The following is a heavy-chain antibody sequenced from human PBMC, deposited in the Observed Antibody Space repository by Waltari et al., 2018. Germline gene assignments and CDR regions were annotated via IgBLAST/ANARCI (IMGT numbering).Heavy chain of an antibody. CDR1: GYTLTESP. D-gene: IGHD5-12*01. J-gene: IGHJ5*02. V-gene: IGHV1-24*01. Sequence: QVQLVQSGAEVKKPGASVKVSCKVSGYTLTESPMHWVRQAPGKGLEWMGGYVPEDGETIYAQSFQGRVAMTEDSSTDTAYMELTSLTSEDTVVYYCATDHYRQSGYDSWGQGTLVTVSS. CDR2: YVPEDGET. CDR3: ATDHYRQSGYDS.